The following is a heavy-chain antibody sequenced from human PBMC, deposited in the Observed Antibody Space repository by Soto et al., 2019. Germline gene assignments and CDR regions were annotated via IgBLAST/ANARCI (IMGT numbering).Heavy chain of an antibody. CDR1: GGSISSYY. J-gene: IGHJ5*02. D-gene: IGHD2-15*01. V-gene: IGHV4-59*01. Sequence: PSETLSLTCTVSGGSISSYYWSWIRQPPGKGLEWIGYIYYSGSTNYNPSLKSRVTISVDTSKNQFSLKLSSVTAADTAVYYCARSQGYCSGGSCYSFGHFWFDPWGQGTLVTVSS. CDR2: IYYSGST. CDR3: ARSQGYCSGGSCYSFGHFWFDP.